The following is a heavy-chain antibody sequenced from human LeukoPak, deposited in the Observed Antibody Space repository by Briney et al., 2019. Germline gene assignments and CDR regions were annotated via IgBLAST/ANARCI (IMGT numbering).Heavy chain of an antibody. Sequence: SETLSLTCTVSGGSISSSSYYWGWIRQPPGKGLEWIGSIYYSGSTYYNPSPKSRVTISVDTSKNQFSLKLSSVTAADTAVYYCARLEAAAGYFDYWGQGTLVTVSS. J-gene: IGHJ4*02. V-gene: IGHV4-39*01. D-gene: IGHD6-13*01. CDR3: ARLEAAAGYFDY. CDR1: GGSISSSSYY. CDR2: IYYSGST.